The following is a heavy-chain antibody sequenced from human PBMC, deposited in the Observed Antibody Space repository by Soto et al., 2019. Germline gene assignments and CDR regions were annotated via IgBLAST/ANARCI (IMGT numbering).Heavy chain of an antibody. Sequence: PETLSLACPVSDRSTSNFYTSWIRPPPGKGLECIGYISTSGNTNHNTALKSRDSISVDTSKTQFTLNLTSVTAADTAGYDCARGQMVPSRSYFDFWGQGTPVTVSS. CDR3: ARGQMVPSRSYFDF. CDR1: DRSTSNFY. D-gene: IGHD2-8*01. J-gene: IGHJ4*02. V-gene: IGHV4-4*08. CDR2: ISTSGNT.